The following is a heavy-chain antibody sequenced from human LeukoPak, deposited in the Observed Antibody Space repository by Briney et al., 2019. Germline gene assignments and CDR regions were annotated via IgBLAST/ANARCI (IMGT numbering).Heavy chain of an antibody. CDR2: IKQDGSER. D-gene: IGHD2-15*01. CDR3: ARDNCSGGSCYSDY. CDR1: GFTFSSYW. V-gene: IGHV3-7*01. J-gene: IGHJ4*02. Sequence: GGSLRLSCAASGFTFSSYWMSWVRQAPGKGLEWVANIKQDGSERYYVDSVKGRFTISRDNAKNSLYLQMNSLRAEDTAVYYCARDNCSGGSCYSDYWGQGTLVTVSS.